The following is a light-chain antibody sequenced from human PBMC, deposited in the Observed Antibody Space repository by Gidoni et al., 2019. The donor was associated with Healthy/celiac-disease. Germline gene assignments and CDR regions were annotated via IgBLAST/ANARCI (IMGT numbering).Light chain of an antibody. Sequence: DILVPPAPYPLAVPLRERATINCKSSQSVLYSPNDKNYLAWYQQKPGQPPKLLIYWASTRESGVPDRFSGSGSGTDFTLTISSLEAEDVAVYYCQQYYSTPRTFGQGTKVEIK. CDR1: QSVLYSPNDKNY. V-gene: IGKV4-1*01. J-gene: IGKJ1*01. CDR2: WAS. CDR3: QQYYSTPRT.